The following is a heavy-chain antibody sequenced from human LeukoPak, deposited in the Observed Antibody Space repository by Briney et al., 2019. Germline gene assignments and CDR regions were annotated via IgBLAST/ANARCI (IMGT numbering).Heavy chain of an antibody. CDR1: GFTFNTYT. V-gene: IGHV3-48*01. CDR3: ARASGIVEAFDY. CDR2: ITASSTAI. D-gene: IGHD1-26*01. J-gene: IGHJ4*02. Sequence: RGSLRLSCAASGFTFNTYTMNWVRQAPGKGLEWVSSITASSTAIYSADSVKGRFTISRDNAKNSLYLQMNSLRAEDTAVYYCARASGIVEAFDYWGQGTLVTVSS.